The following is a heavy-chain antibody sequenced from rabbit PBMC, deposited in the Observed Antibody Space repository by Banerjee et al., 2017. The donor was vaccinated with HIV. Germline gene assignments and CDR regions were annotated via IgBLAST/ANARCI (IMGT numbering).Heavy chain of an antibody. J-gene: IGHJ4*01. V-gene: IGHV1S39*01. CDR2: ITYGGSA. CDR1: GFDFSTYG. D-gene: IGHD8-1*01. CDR3: ARERYGGTSYNL. Sequence: QEQLVESGGGLVQPGGSLKLSCKASGFDFSTYGVNWVRQAPGKGLEWIGYITYGGSAYYASWVNGRFTISKTSSTTVTLQMTSLTAADTATYFCARERYGGTSYNLWGQGTLVTV.